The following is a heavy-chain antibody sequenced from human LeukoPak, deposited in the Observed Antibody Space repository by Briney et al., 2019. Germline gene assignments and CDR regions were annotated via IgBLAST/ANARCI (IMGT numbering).Heavy chain of an antibody. Sequence: ASVKVSCKASGYTFTSYGISWVRQAPGQGLEWMGWISAYNGNTNYAQKLQGSVTMTTDTSTSTAYMELRSLRSDDTAVYCCARDRGGRGYLSYWGQGTLVTVSS. CDR2: ISAYNGNT. J-gene: IGHJ4*02. D-gene: IGHD5-18*01. V-gene: IGHV1-18*04. CDR3: ARDRGGRGYLSY. CDR1: GYTFTSYG.